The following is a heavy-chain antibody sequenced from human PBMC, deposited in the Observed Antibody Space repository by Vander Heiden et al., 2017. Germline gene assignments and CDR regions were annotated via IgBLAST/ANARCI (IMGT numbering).Heavy chain of an antibody. V-gene: IGHV4-31*03. J-gene: IGHJ6*02. Sequence: CTVSGGSISSGGYYWSWIRQQPGKGLEWIGYIYYSGSTYYNPSLKSRVTISVDTSKNQFSLKLSSVTAADTAVYYCARVSVAPSGYYYYGMDVWGQGTTVTVSS. CDR2: IYYSGST. CDR3: ARVSVAPSGYYYYGMDV. CDR1: GGSISSGGYY. D-gene: IGHD1-26*01.